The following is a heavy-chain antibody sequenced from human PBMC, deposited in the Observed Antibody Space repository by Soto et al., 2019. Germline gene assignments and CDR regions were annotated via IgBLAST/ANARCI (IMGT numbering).Heavy chain of an antibody. CDR1: GFTFSSNT. CDR3: AGGVHPNYYYGMDV. Sequence: GSLRLSCAASGFTFSSNTRNWVRQLQGKGLEWVSSISSSSSYIYYADSVKGRFTISRDNTKNSLYLQMNSLRAEDTAVYYCAGGVHPNYYYGMDVWGQGTTVTVSS. V-gene: IGHV3-21*01. D-gene: IGHD1-1*01. CDR2: ISSSSSYI. J-gene: IGHJ6*02.